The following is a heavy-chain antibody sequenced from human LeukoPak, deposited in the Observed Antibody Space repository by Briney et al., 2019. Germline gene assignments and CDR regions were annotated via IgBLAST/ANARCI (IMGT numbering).Heavy chain of an antibody. Sequence: GASVKVSXKASGYTFTGYYMHWVRQAPGQGLEWIGWINPNSGGTNYAQKFQGRVTMTRDTSISTAYMELSRLRSDDTAVYYCARGYCSSTSCYIIIWFDPWGQGTLVTVSS. V-gene: IGHV1-2*02. CDR3: ARGYCSSTSCYIIIWFDP. CDR2: INPNSGGT. J-gene: IGHJ5*02. CDR1: GYTFTGYY. D-gene: IGHD2-2*02.